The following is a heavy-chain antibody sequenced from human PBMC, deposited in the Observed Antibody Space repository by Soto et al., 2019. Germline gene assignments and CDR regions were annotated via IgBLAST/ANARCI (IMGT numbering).Heavy chain of an antibody. V-gene: IGHV3-23*01. CDR3: AKGVYGSGPPFDP. CDR1: GFTFSSYA. J-gene: IGHJ5*02. Sequence: EVQLLESGGGLVQPGGSLRLSCAASGFTFSSYAMSWVRQAPGKGLEWVSTISGSGGSTYYADSVKGRFTISRDNSKNTLNLQMNSLRADDTAVDYCAKGVYGSGPPFDPWGQGTLVTVSS. D-gene: IGHD3-10*01. CDR2: ISGSGGST.